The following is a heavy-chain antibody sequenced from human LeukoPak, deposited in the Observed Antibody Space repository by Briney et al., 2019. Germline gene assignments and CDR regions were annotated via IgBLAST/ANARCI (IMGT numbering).Heavy chain of an antibody. V-gene: IGHV3-43*02. CDR3: AKDNQRGGFQH. D-gene: IGHD3-16*01. CDR1: GFSFDDNA. CDR2: IRVDGATT. J-gene: IGHJ1*01. Sequence: GGCLRLSCAASGFSFDDNAMEWVRQAPGKGLEWVSLIRVDGATTYYADSVKGRFNISRDNSKRSLYLQMNSLRSEDSALYYCAKDNQRGGFQHWGQGTLVTVSS.